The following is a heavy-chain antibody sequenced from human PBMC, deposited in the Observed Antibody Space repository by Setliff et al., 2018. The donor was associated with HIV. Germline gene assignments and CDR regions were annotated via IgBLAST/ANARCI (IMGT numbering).Heavy chain of an antibody. CDR3: AKDHYPWAQNWFDS. CDR2: ISGSGGST. V-gene: IGHV3-23*01. CDR1: GFTFSSYA. D-gene: IGHD1-26*01. J-gene: IGHJ5*01. Sequence: GESLKISCAASGFTFSSYAMSWVRQAPGKGLEWVSAISGSGGSTYYADSVKGRFTISRDNSKNTLYLQMNSLRAEDTAVYYCAKDHYPWAQNWFDSWGPGTLVTVSS.